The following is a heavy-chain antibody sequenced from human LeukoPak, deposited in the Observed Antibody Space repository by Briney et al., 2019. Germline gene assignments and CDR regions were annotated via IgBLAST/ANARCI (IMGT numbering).Heavy chain of an antibody. Sequence: SETLSLTCTASGGSISGYYWSWIRQPPGKGLEWIGYIYYSGSTKDNPSLKSRVTILVDTSKNQFYLKLSSVTAADTAVYYCARGDNWVNYWYFDLWGRGTLVTVSS. CDR1: GGSISGYY. J-gene: IGHJ2*01. CDR3: ARGDNWVNYWYFDL. V-gene: IGHV4-59*01. D-gene: IGHD1-1*01. CDR2: IYYSGST.